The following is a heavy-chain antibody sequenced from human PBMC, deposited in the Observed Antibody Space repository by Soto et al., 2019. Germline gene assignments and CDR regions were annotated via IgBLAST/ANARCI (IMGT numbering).Heavy chain of an antibody. Sequence: QLQLQESGSGLVKPSQTLSLTCAVSGGSINSGNYSWSWIRQPPGKGLEWIGYIYYSGSTYYNPSLKSRVTMSVDSSKNQFSLKLSSATVADTAVYYCARQLPAALSDAYDFWGRGTLVTVSS. CDR3: ARQLPAALSDAYDF. CDR1: GGSINSGNYS. J-gene: IGHJ3*01. CDR2: IYYSGST. V-gene: IGHV4-30-2*01. D-gene: IGHD2-2*01.